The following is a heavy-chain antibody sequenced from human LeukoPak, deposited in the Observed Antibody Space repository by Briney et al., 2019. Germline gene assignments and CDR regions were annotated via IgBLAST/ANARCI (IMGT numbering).Heavy chain of an antibody. J-gene: IGHJ3*02. Sequence: SQTLALTCVISGDSFSSNGVAWNWIRQSPSRGLEWLGRTYYRSKWYHDYAVSVKSRITINPDTSKNLFSLQLNSVTPEDTAVYYCARGKYSAFDIWGQGTMVTVSS. CDR1: GDSFSSNGVA. D-gene: IGHD2-21*01. CDR2: TYYRSKWYH. CDR3: ARGKYSAFDI. V-gene: IGHV6-1*01.